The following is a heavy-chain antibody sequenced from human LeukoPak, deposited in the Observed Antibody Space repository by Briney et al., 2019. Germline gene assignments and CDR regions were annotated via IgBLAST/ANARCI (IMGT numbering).Heavy chain of an antibody. D-gene: IGHD3-10*01. V-gene: IGHV1-2*06. Sequence: ASVKVSCKTSGYNFNDHHVHWVRQAPGQGLEWMGRIYPKSGDTDYPQKFQIRATMTRDTSITTAYMELTSLRSDDTAVYYCVSHYGPGPVWGQGTLVTV. J-gene: IGHJ4*02. CDR1: GYNFNDHH. CDR3: VSHYGPGPV. CDR2: IYPKSGDT.